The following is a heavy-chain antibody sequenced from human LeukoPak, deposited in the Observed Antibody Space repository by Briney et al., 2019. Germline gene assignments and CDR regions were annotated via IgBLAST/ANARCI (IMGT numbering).Heavy chain of an antibody. CDR2: ISSSGSTI. Sequence: PGGSLRLSCAASGFTFSSYEMNWVRQAPGKGLEWVSYISSSGSTIYYADSVKGRFTISRDNAKNSLYLQMNSLRAEDTAVYYCARSGLKTMVVTPGFDYWGQGTLVTVSS. V-gene: IGHV3-48*03. D-gene: IGHD4-23*01. CDR3: ARSGLKTMVVTPGFDY. J-gene: IGHJ4*02. CDR1: GFTFSSYE.